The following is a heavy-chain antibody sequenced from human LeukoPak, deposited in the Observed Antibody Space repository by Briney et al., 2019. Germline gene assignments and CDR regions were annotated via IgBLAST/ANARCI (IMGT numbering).Heavy chain of an antibody. J-gene: IGHJ3*02. CDR1: GFIFENYG. D-gene: IGHD2-15*01. V-gene: IGHV3-20*04. Sequence: GGSLRLSCVASGFIFENYGMDWVRQVPGKGLEWVSSINWNGVGTTYAESVKGRFTISRDNAKNSLYLQMNSLRAEDMALYYCAKGQAATGAFDIWGQGTMVTVSS. CDR3: AKGQAATGAFDI. CDR2: INWNGVGT.